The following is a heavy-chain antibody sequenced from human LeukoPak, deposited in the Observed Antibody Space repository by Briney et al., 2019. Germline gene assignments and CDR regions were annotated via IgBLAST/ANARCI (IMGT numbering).Heavy chain of an antibody. J-gene: IGHJ3*02. V-gene: IGHV3-9*03. CDR2: ISWNTGGI. Sequence: GGSLRLSCAASGFTFDDYAMHWVRQAPGKGLEWVSGISWNTGGIGYADSVKGRFTISRDNAKNSLYLQMNSLRAEDMALYYCAKDEFVASAFTGAFDIWGQGTMVTVSS. CDR3: AKDEFVASAFTGAFDI. D-gene: IGHD2-8*02. CDR1: GFTFDDYA.